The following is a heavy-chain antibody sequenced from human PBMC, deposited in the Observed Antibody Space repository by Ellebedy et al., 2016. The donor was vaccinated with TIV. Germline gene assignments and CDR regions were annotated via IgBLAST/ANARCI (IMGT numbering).Heavy chain of an antibody. Sequence: MPSETLSLTCTVSGGSISSYYWSWIRQPPGKGLEWIGYIYYSGSTNYNPSLKSRVTISVDTSKNQFSLKLSSVTAADTAVYYCARVRRSSSWYWGMDVWGQGTTVTVSS. CDR1: GGSISSYY. D-gene: IGHD6-13*01. CDR3: ARVRRSSSWYWGMDV. J-gene: IGHJ6*02. V-gene: IGHV4-59*01. CDR2: IYYSGST.